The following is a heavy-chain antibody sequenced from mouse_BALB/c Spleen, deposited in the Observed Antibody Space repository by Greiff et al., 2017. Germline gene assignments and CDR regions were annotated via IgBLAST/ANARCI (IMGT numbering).Heavy chain of an antibody. CDR1: GFTFSSYT. V-gene: IGHV5-12-2*01. Sequence: EVQGVESGGGLVQPGGSLKLSCAASGFTFSSYTMSWVRQTPEKRLEWVAYISNGGGSTYYPDTVKGRFTISRDNAKNTLYLQMSSLKSEDTAMYYCARRGYDYAMDYWGQGTSVTVSS. J-gene: IGHJ4*01. D-gene: IGHD2-2*01. CDR2: ISNGGGST. CDR3: ARRGYDYAMDY.